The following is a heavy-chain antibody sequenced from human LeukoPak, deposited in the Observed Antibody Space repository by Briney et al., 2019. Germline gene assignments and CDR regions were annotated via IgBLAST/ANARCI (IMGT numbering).Heavy chain of an antibody. CDR3: ATGHYDTLTGYYNAPFDY. CDR2: ISGSGSST. CDR1: GFTFSEYA. Sequence: GGSLRLSCAVSGFTFSEYAMSWVRQAPGKGLEWVSAISGSGSSTYYADSVKGRFTISRDNSKNTLYLQMNSLRAEDTAVYYCATGHYDTLTGYYNAPFDYWGQGTLVTVSS. J-gene: IGHJ4*02. V-gene: IGHV3-23*01. D-gene: IGHD3-9*01.